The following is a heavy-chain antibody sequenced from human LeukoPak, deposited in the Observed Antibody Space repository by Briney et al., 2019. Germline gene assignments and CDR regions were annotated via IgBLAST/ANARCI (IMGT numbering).Heavy chain of an antibody. CDR2: IRPNSGGR. J-gene: IGHJ4*02. Sequence: ASVKVSCKASGYTFTGYYIHWVRQAPGQGLEWMGWIRPNSGGRNYAQKFQGRVTMTRDTSVSTAHMELSNVRSDDTAVYYCARGTTVTTPFDYWGQGTLVTVSS. CDR1: GYTFTGYY. D-gene: IGHD4-17*01. CDR3: ARGTTVTTPFDY. V-gene: IGHV1-2*02.